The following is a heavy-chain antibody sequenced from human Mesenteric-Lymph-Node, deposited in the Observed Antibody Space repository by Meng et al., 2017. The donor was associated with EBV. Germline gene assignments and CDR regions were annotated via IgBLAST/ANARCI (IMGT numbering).Heavy chain of an antibody. J-gene: IGHJ4*02. CDR2: VHSTGST. D-gene: IGHD3-22*01. Sequence: QLRLQESGPGLVKPSETLSLTCSVSGDSVNSATYYWSWIRKPPGKGLEWIASVHSTGSTNYNPSLMSRVTISLDTSKSQFSLTLTYVTAADTAVYYCASQGYYDSGAWGDYFDYWGQGSLVTVSS. V-gene: IGHV4-61*01. CDR1: GDSVNSATYY. CDR3: ASQGYYDSGAWGDYFDY.